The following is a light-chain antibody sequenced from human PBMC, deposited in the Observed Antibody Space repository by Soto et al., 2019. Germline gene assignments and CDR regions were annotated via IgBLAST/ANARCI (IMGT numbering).Light chain of an antibody. Sequence: SYELTQPPSVSVSPGQTVGTTCSGDKLGDKYACWYQQKPGQSPVLVIYYDSDRPSGIPERFSGSNSGNTATLTISRVEAGDEADYYCQVWDSSSDHRVFGTGTKVTVL. CDR3: QVWDSSSDHRV. CDR1: KLGDKY. J-gene: IGLJ1*01. V-gene: IGLV3-1*01. CDR2: YDS.